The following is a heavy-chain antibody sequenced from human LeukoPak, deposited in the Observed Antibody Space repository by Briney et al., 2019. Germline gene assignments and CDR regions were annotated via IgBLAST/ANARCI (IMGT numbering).Heavy chain of an antibody. D-gene: IGHD6-19*01. CDR2: IYPGDSDT. CDR3: ARHSYTSGWYVDY. J-gene: IGHJ4*02. Sequence: GASLKISCKGSGYRFTGYWIGWVRPMPGKGLGWMGIIYPGDSDTRYSPSFQGQVTISADKSISTAYLQWSSLKASDTAMYYCARHSYTSGWYVDYWGQGALVTVSS. V-gene: IGHV5-51*01. CDR1: GYRFTGYW.